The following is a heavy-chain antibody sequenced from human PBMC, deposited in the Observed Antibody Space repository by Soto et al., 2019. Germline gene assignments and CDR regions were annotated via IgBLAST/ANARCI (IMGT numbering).Heavy chain of an antibody. Sequence: QPGGSLRLSCVASGFAVSNNYMNWVRQAPGKGLEWVSVVYSGGTTYYADSVRGRFTVSRDDSKNTLFLQMSSLRAEDTVVYYCARAGSPFDSDSSGYWGFDHWGQGTLVTVSS. J-gene: IGHJ4*02. V-gene: IGHV3-53*01. CDR1: GFAVSNNY. CDR3: ARAGSPFDSDSSGYWGFDH. CDR2: VYSGGTT. D-gene: IGHD3-22*01.